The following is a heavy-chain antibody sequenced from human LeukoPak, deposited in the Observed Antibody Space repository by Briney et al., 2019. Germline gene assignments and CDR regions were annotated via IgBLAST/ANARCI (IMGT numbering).Heavy chain of an antibody. CDR3: ARFRSGYPNYFDY. V-gene: IGHV4-30-4*02. J-gene: IGHJ4*02. Sequence: SETLSLTCTVSGGSISSGDYYWSWIRQPPGKGLEWIGYIYYSGSTYYNPSLKSRVTISVDTSKNQFSLKLSSVTAADTAVYYCARFRSGYPNYFDYWGQGTLVTVSS. D-gene: IGHD3-3*01. CDR1: GGSISSGDYY. CDR2: IYYSGST.